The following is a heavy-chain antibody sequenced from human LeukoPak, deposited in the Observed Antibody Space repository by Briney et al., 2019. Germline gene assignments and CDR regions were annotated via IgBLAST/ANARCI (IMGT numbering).Heavy chain of an antibody. D-gene: IGHD3-10*01. CDR3: TRARRGFYMEV. Sequence: GGSLRLSCAASGFTFGEYAMQWVRQAPGKGLEWVSLIAWDGSYTYYADSVRGRFIISRDNSKNSLSMQMNSLRPEDTALYYCTRARRGFYMEVWGKGTTVTVSS. J-gene: IGHJ6*03. V-gene: IGHV3-43D*04. CDR1: GFTFGEYA. CDR2: IAWDGSYT.